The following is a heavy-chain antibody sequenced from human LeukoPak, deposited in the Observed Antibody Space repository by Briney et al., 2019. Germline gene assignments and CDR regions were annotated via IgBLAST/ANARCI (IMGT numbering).Heavy chain of an antibody. J-gene: IGHJ4*02. Sequence: PGGSLRLSCAASGFTFSSYAMYWVRQAPGKGLEWVSSISGSGGSTNYADSVKGRFTISRDNAKNSLYLQMNSLRAEDTAVYYCARGPGDYGDYQLFFGYWGQGTLVTVSS. V-gene: IGHV3-23*01. CDR1: GFTFSSYA. CDR3: ARGPGDYGDYQLFFGY. D-gene: IGHD4-17*01. CDR2: ISGSGGST.